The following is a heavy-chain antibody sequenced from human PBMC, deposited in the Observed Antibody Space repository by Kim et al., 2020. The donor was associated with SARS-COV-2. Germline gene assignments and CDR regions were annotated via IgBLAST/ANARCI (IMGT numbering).Heavy chain of an antibody. Sequence: ASVKVSCKASGYTFTNYGISWVRQAPGQGLEWMGWISAYNGNTNYAQKLKGRVTMTTDTSTSTAYMELRSLRSDDTAVYYCARSGKKNITIIGVVILDYYGIDGWGHGTTVTVSS. J-gene: IGHJ6*02. CDR2: ISAYNGNT. CDR3: ARSGKKNITIIGVVILDYYGIDG. CDR1: GYTFTNYG. D-gene: IGHD3-3*01. V-gene: IGHV1-18*04.